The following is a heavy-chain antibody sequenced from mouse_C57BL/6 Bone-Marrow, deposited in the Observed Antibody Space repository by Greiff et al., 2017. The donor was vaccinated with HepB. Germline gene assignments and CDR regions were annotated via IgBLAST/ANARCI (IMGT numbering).Heavy chain of an antibody. D-gene: IGHD1-1*01. CDR3: ASYYYGSSDY. CDR1: GFTFSSYT. V-gene: IGHV5-9*01. Sequence: EVKLVESGGGLVKPGGSLKLSCAASGFTFSSYTMPWVRQTPEKRLEWVATISGGGGNTYYPDSVKGRFTISRDNAKNTLYLQMSSLRSEDTALYYCASYYYGSSDYWGQGTTLTVSS. CDR2: ISGGGGNT. J-gene: IGHJ2*01.